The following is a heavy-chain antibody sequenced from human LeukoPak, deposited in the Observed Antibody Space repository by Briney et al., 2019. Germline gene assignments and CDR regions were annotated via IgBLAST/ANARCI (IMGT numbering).Heavy chain of an antibody. CDR1: GYTFTSYG. V-gene: IGHV1-18*01. CDR2: ISAYNGNT. Sequence: GASVKVSCKASGYTFTSYGISWVRQAPGQGLEWMGWISAYNGNTNYAQKLQGRVTMTTDTSTGTAYMELRSLRSDDTAVYYCATSLDCSSTSCYPDYWGQGTLVTVSS. D-gene: IGHD2-2*01. CDR3: ATSLDCSSTSCYPDY. J-gene: IGHJ4*02.